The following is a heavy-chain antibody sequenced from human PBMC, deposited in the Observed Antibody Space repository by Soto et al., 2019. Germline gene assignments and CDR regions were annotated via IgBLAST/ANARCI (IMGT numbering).Heavy chain of an antibody. Sequence: QEQLVESGGGVVQPGRSLRLSCAASGFIFSSYGMHWVRQAPGKGLEWVAVIWYDGSNKYYADSVKGRFTISRDNSKNTLTRQQNSLRAEDTAVYYCARDRYSSGWCDLHYWGQGTLVTVSS. CDR3: ARDRYSSGWCDLHY. J-gene: IGHJ4*02. CDR1: GFIFSSYG. D-gene: IGHD6-19*01. V-gene: IGHV3-33*01. CDR2: IWYDGSNK.